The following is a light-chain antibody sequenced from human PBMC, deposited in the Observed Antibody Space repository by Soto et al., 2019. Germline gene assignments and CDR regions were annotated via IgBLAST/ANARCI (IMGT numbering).Light chain of an antibody. CDR2: LNSDGSH. Sequence: QPVLTQSPSASASLGASVKLTCTLSSGHSTYAIAWHQQQPEKGPRYLMNLNSDGSHTKGDGIPDRFSGSSSGAERYLTISSLQSEDEADYYCQTWGTGTWVFGGGTQLTVL. J-gene: IGLJ7*01. CDR3: QTWGTGTWV. V-gene: IGLV4-69*01. CDR1: SGHSTYA.